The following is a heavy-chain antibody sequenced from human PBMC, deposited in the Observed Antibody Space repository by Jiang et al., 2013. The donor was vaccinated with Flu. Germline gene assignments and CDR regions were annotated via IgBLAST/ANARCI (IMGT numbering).Heavy chain of an antibody. V-gene: IGHV4-34*01. CDR3: ARHPVDTRGKFYFYHYAMDV. D-gene: IGHD3-10*01. CDR1: GGSFSGYF. CDR2: INHSGST. J-gene: IGHJ6*02. Sequence: LLKPSETLSLTCAVYGGSFSGYFWNWIRQPPGKGLEWIGAINHSGSTNSNPSLKSRVTISVDTSKNQFSLKLSSVTAADTAVYYCARHPVDTRGKFYFYHYAMDVWGQGTTVTVSS.